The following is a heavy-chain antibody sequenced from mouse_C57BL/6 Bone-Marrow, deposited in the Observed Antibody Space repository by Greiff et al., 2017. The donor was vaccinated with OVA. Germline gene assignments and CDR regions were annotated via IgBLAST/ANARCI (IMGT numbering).Heavy chain of an antibody. V-gene: IGHV1-81*01. Sequence: VQLQQSGAELARPGASVKLSCKASGYTFTSYGISWVKQRTGQGLEWIGEIYPRSGNTYYNEKFKGKATLTADKSSSTAYMELRSLTSEDSAVYFCARSDDYEHYFDDWGQGTTLTVSS. CDR2: IYPRSGNT. D-gene: IGHD2-4*01. J-gene: IGHJ2*01. CDR1: GYTFTSYG. CDR3: ARSDDYEHYFDD.